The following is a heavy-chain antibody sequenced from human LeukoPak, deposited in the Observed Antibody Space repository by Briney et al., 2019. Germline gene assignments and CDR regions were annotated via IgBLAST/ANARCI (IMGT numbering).Heavy chain of an antibody. D-gene: IGHD4-17*01. CDR3: ATPSRTEDGDYGVC. Sequence: ASVKVSCKASGYTFTSYAMHWVRQAPGQRLEWMEWINAGNGNTKYSQKFQGRVTITRDTSASTAYMELSSLRSEDTAVYYCATPSRTEDGDYGVCWGQGTLVTVSS. J-gene: IGHJ4*02. V-gene: IGHV1-3*01. CDR1: GYTFTSYA. CDR2: INAGNGNT.